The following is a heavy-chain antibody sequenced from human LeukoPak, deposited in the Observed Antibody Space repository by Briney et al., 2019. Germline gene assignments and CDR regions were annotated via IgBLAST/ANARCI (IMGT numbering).Heavy chain of an antibody. J-gene: IGHJ6*02. V-gene: IGHV3-30*18. CDR1: GFTFSSYG. CDR3: AKVRVYYGSGSGGMDV. CDR2: ISYDGSNR. Sequence: GGSLTLSCAASGFTFSSYGMHWVRQAPGKGLEWVAVISYDGSNRYYADSVKGRFTISRDNSKNTLYLQMNSLRAEDTAVYYCAKVRVYYGSGSGGMDVWGQGTTVTVSS. D-gene: IGHD3-10*01.